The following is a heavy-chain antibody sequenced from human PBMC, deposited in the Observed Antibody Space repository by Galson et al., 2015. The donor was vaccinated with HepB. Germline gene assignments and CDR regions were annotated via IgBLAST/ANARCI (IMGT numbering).Heavy chain of an antibody. Sequence: SETLSLTCTVPGGSISSYYWSWIRQPAGKGLEWIGRIYTSGSTNYNPSLKSRVTMSVDTSKNQFSLKLSSVTAADTAVYYCARDVRWLGYDAFDIWGQGTMVTVSS. D-gene: IGHD6-19*01. CDR3: ARDVRWLGYDAFDI. V-gene: IGHV4-4*07. CDR1: GGSISSYY. J-gene: IGHJ3*02. CDR2: IYTSGST.